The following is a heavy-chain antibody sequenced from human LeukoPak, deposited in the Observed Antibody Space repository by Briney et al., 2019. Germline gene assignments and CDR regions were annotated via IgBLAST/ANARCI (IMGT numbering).Heavy chain of an antibody. CDR3: AKDGSWGDYQFYFYMDV. Sequence: GGSLRLSCGAFGFTFGSFAMSWVRQAPGKGLQWLSGISASGYYTYYADSVKGRFTISRDNSKNALFIEMTSLRAEDTAVYYCAKDGSWGDYQFYFYMDVWGKGTTVTVSS. D-gene: IGHD2-2*01. CDR1: GFTFGSFA. V-gene: IGHV3-23*01. CDR2: ISASGYYT. J-gene: IGHJ6*03.